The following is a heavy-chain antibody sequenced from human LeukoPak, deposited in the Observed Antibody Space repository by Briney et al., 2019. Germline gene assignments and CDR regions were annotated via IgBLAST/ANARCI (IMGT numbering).Heavy chain of an antibody. J-gene: IGHJ4*02. CDR2: ISYDGSNK. Sequence: GGSLRLSCAASGFTFSSYGMHWVRQAPGKGLEWVAVISYDGSNKYYADSVKGRFTISRDNSKNTLYLQMNSLRAEDTAVYYCTTDHRTIYGVVFPDYWGQGTLVTVSS. D-gene: IGHD3-3*01. CDR1: GFTFSSYG. V-gene: IGHV3-30*03. CDR3: TTDHRTIYGVVFPDY.